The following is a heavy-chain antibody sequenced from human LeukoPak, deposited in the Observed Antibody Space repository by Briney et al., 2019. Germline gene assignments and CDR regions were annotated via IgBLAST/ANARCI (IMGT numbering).Heavy chain of an antibody. D-gene: IGHD3-10*01. CDR1: GGSISSSSYY. J-gene: IGHJ4*02. CDR2: IYYSGST. V-gene: IGHV4-39*07. Sequence: SETLSLTCTVSGGSISSSSYYWGWIRQPPGKGLEWIGSIYYSGSTYYNPSFKSRVTISVDTSKNQFSLELSSVTAADTAVYYCARVYYYGSGSYSRLSRNPYFDYWGQGTLVTVSS. CDR3: ARVYYYGSGSYSRLSRNPYFDY.